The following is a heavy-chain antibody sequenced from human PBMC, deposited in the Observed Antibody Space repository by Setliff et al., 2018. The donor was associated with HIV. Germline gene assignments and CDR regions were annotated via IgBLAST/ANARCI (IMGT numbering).Heavy chain of an antibody. CDR2: IRHSGYT. V-gene: IGHV4-59*01. CDR3: AREFSERSPNPDHYYYYMDV. Sequence: SETLSLTCNVSGGSIGSYHWAWIRQSPGKGLEYIGNIRHSGYTNYNPSLKSRLNMSVDTSNYQISLKLTAVTAADTAVYYCAREFSERSPNPDHYYYYMDVWGKGTTGTVSS. CDR1: GGSIGSYH. J-gene: IGHJ6*03. D-gene: IGHD6-19*01.